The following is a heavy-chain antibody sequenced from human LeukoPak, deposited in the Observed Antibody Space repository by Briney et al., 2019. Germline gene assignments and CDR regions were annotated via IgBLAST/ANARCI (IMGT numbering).Heavy chain of an antibody. V-gene: IGHV4-59*01. CDR2: IYYSGST. J-gene: IGHJ4*02. CDR3: ARVSYSSGWYGRYYFDY. CDR1: GGSISSYY. D-gene: IGHD6-19*01. Sequence: PSETLSLTCTVSGGSISSYYWSWIRQPPGKGLEWIGYIYYSGSTNYNPSLKSRVTISVDTSKNQFSLKLSSVTAADTAVYYCARVSYSSGWYGRYYFDYWGQGTLVTVSS.